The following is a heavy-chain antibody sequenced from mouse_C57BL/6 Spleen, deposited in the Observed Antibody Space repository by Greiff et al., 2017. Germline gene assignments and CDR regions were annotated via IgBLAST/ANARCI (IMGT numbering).Heavy chain of an antibody. CDR3: ARDPYSYGSSYLYWYFDV. Sequence: EVTLVESGGGLVKPGGSLKLSCAASGFTFSDSGMHLVRQAPEKGLEWVAYISSGSSTIYYADTVKGRFTISRDNAKNTLFLQMTSMKSEDTAMYYCARDPYSYGSSYLYWYFDVWGTGTTVTVSS. D-gene: IGHD1-1*01. J-gene: IGHJ1*03. CDR2: ISSGSSTI. V-gene: IGHV5-17*01. CDR1: GFTFSDSG.